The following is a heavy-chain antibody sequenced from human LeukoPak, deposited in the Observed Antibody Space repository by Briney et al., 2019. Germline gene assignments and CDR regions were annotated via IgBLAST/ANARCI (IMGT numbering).Heavy chain of an antibody. CDR3: AKESGKFDY. J-gene: IGHJ4*02. Sequence: GGSLRLSCVASGLNFGESAMHWVRQAPGKGLEWVSLISADGGSAFSAASVKGRFSISRDNSKNSLYLQMDSLRSEDTAMYYCAKESGKFDYWGQGTLVVVSS. CDR1: GLNFGESA. CDR2: ISADGGSA. V-gene: IGHV3-43*02.